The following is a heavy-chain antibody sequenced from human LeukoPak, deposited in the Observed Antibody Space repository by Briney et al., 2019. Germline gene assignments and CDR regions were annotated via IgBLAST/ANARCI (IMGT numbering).Heavy chain of an antibody. CDR1: GGSISYYY. J-gene: IGHJ3*01. D-gene: IGHD2-2*01. V-gene: IGHV4-59*01. CDR2: IYYSGST. Sequence: SETLSLTCTVSGGSISYYYWSWIRQPPGKGLEWTGYIYYSGSTNYNPSLKSRVTISVDTSKNQFSLNLTSVTTADTAVYYCARVSCSSTSCPRRDALDVWGQGTMVTVSS. CDR3: ARVSCSSTSCPRRDALDV.